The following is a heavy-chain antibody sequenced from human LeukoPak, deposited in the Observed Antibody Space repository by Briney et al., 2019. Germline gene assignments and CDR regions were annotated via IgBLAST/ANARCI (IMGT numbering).Heavy chain of an antibody. D-gene: IGHD3/OR15-3a*01. J-gene: IGHJ6*02. V-gene: IGHV1-8*01. CDR2: MSPNSGNT. CDR1: GYTFTSYD. Sequence: ASVKVSCKAAGYTFTSYDMTWVRQATGQGLEWMGWMSPNSGNTGYAQKFQGRVTMTWNTSISTIYMELSSLRSEDTAVYYCAHLVWEYVGGLDVWGQGTTVTVSS. CDR3: AHLVWEYVGGLDV.